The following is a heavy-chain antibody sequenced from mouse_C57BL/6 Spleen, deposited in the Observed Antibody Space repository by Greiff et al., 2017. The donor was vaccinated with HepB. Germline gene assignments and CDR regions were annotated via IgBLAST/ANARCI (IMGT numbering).Heavy chain of an antibody. V-gene: IGHV1-82*01. Sequence: QVQLQQSGPELVKPGASVKISCKASGYAFSSSWMNWVKQRPGKGLEWIGRIYPGDGDTNYNGKFKGKATLTADKSSSTAYMQRSSLTSEDSAVYFCARTLAVDYWGQGTTLTVSS. J-gene: IGHJ2*01. CDR3: ARTLAVDY. CDR1: GYAFSSSW. CDR2: IYPGDGDT.